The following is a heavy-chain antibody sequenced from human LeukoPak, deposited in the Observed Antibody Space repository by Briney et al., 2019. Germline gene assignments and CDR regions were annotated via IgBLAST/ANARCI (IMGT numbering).Heavy chain of an antibody. Sequence: SETLSLTCTVSGGSISSYYWSWIRQPAGKGLEWIGRIYTSGSTNYNPSLKSRVTTSVDTSKNQFPLKLSSVTAADTAVYYCARDESHWSGPPRPTHWGQGTLVTVSS. CDR1: GGSISSYY. CDR3: ARDESHWSGPPRPTH. J-gene: IGHJ4*02. V-gene: IGHV4-4*07. D-gene: IGHD3-3*01. CDR2: IYTSGST.